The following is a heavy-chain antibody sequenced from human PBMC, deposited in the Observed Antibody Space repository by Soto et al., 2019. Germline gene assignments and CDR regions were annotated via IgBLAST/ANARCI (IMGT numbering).Heavy chain of an antibody. Sequence: ASVKVSCKASGYTFTGYYMHWVRQAPGQGLEWMGWINPNSGGTNYAQKFQGWVTMTRDTSISTAYMELSRLRSDDTAVYYCARGDILTGYYNNWFDPWGQGTLVTAPQ. J-gene: IGHJ5*02. CDR2: INPNSGGT. V-gene: IGHV1-2*04. D-gene: IGHD3-9*01. CDR1: GYTFTGYY. CDR3: ARGDILTGYYNNWFDP.